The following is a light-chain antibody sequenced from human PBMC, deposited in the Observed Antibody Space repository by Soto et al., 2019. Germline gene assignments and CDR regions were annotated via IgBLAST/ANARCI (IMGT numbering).Light chain of an antibody. V-gene: IGKV3-20*01. Sequence: ETVLTQSPGSLSLSPGERATLSFRASQSVSRSYLAWYQQKPGEAPRLLIYGASNRATGIPDRFSGSGSGTDFTLTISRLEPEDSAVYYCQQYGTSGTFGQGTRLEIK. J-gene: IGKJ5*01. CDR2: GAS. CDR1: QSVSRSY. CDR3: QQYGTSGT.